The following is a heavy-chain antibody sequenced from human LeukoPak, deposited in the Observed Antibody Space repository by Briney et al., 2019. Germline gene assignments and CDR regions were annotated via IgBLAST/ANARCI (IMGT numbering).Heavy chain of an antibody. CDR2: ISAYNGNT. V-gene: IGHV1-18*01. D-gene: IGHD1-26*01. J-gene: IGHJ6*03. Sequence: ASVKVSCKTSGYNFTSYGISWVRQAPGQGLEWMGWISAYNGNTNYAQKLQGRVTMTEDTSTDTAYMELSSLRSEDTAVYYCATGASGSYPGYYYYYMDVWGKGTTVTVSS. CDR3: ATGASGSYPGYYYYYMDV. CDR1: GYNFTSYG.